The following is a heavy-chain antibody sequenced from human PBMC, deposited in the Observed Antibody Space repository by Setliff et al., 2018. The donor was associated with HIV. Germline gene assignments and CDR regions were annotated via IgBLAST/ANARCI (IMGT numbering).Heavy chain of an antibody. D-gene: IGHD6-19*01. CDR2: IHYSGST. CDR1: SGSISSNSFY. J-gene: IGHJ3*02. V-gene: IGHV4-39*01. Sequence: ETLSLTCTVSSGSISSNSFYWGWIRQPPGKGLEWIGTIHYSGSTYYNPSLKSRVSISVDTSKNQFSLKLTSVTAADTAVYYCARNVAATSAFDIWGRGTMVTVSS. CDR3: ARNVAATSAFDI.